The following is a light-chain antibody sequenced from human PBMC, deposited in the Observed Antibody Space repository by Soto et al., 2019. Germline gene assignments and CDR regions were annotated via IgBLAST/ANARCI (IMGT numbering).Light chain of an antibody. CDR2: GAS. CDR1: QSVSSN. J-gene: IGKJ1*01. V-gene: IGKV3-15*01. CDR3: QHYYDTPWT. Sequence: EIVMTQSPATLSVSPGERATLSCRASQSVSSNLAWYQQKPGQAPRLLIFGASNRATAIPARFTGSGSGTEFTLTISSLQSEDFAVYYCQHYYDTPWTFGQGTKVEIK.